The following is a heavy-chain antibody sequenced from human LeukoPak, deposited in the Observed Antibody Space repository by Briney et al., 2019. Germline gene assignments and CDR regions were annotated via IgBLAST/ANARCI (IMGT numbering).Heavy chain of an antibody. J-gene: IGHJ4*02. CDR1: GGSISSGGYY. Sequence: PSETLSLTCTVSGGSISSGGYYWSWIRQPPGKGLEWIGSIHHSGSTYYNPSLESRVTISVDTSKNQFSLKLSSVTAADTAVYYCARTRSEQLVPDFDYWGQGTLVTVSS. CDR3: ARTRSEQLVPDFDY. CDR2: IHHSGST. D-gene: IGHD6-13*01. V-gene: IGHV4-39*01.